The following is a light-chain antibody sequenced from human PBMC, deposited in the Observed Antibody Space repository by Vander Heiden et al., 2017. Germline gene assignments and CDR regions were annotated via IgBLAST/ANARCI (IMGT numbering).Light chain of an antibody. CDR3: QQRSGFA. CDR2: DAS. V-gene: IGKV3-11*01. Sequence: EIVLTQSPATLSLSPGERATLSCRASQSVSSYLAWYQQKPGQAPRLLIYDASNRATGIPARFSGSGSGTDFTLTSSSLEPEDFAVYYCQQRSGFAFGPGTKVDIK. J-gene: IGKJ3*01. CDR1: QSVSSY.